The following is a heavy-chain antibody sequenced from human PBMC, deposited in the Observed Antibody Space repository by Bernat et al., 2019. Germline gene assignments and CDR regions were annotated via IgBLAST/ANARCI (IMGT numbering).Heavy chain of an antibody. J-gene: IGHJ6*03. CDR3: AKGLGGNGNFYYFMDV. CDR2: SGGYGGST. D-gene: IGHD3-16*01. V-gene: IGHV3-23*01. Sequence: EVQLLESGGGLVQPGESLRLSCAASGFTFSSYAMTWVRQAPGKGLEWVSASGGYGGSTYYAEAGKGWFTISRDNTKNTLYLQMNSLRDEDTAIYYCAKGLGGNGNFYYFMDVWGKGTTVTVSS. CDR1: GFTFSSYA.